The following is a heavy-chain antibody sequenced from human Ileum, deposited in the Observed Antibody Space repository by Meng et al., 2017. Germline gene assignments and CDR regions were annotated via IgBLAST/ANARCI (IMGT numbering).Heavy chain of an antibody. J-gene: IGHJ5*02. CDR2: ISQSGTT. D-gene: IGHD3-10*01. CDR1: GGSISNGKW. Sequence: QEQLQESGPGLVKPSGTLSLTCAVSGGSISNGKWWSWVRQPPGKGLEWIGEISQSGTTNYYPSLNSRVSISLDKANNHLSLTLTSVTAADTAVYYCATYGSGFTPPLDPWGQGILVTVSS. V-gene: IGHV4-4*02. CDR3: ATYGSGFTPPLDP.